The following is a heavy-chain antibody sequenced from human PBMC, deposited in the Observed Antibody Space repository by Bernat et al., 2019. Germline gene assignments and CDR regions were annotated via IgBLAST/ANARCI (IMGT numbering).Heavy chain of an antibody. CDR2: INAGNGNT. CDR1: GYTFTSYA. CDR3: ARGYSTSYGMDV. J-gene: IGHJ6*02. Sequence: QVQLVQSGAEVKKPGASVKVSCKASGYTFTSYAMHWVRQAPGQRLEWMGWINAGNGNTNYAQKVQGRVTVTTDTSTSTAYMELRSLRSDDTAVYYCARGYSTSYGMDVWGQGTTVTVSS. D-gene: IGHD6-6*01. V-gene: IGHV1-3*01.